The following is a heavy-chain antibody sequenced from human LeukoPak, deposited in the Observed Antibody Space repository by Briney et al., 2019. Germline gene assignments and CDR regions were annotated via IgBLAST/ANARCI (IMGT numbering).Heavy chain of an antibody. CDR2: FDPEDGET. J-gene: IGHJ5*02. CDR1: GYTLTELS. V-gene: IGHV1-24*01. Sequence: GASVKVSCKVSGYTLTELSMHWVRQAPGKGLEWMGGFDPEDGETIYAQKFQGRVTMTEDTSTDTAYMELSSLRSEDTAVYYCATSPDRYYYGSGKANEFWFDPWGQGTLVTVSS. D-gene: IGHD3-10*01. CDR3: ATSPDRYYYGSGKANEFWFDP.